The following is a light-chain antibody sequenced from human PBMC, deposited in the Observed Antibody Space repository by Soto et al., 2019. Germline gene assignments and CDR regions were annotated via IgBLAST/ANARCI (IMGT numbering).Light chain of an antibody. CDR2: DVS. CDR3: QQYNSYPWT. Sequence: DIQMAQSPSTLSASIRDRVVITCRASESISSWLAWYQQKPGKAPKLLIYDVSSLESGVPSRFNGSGSGTEFTLTISNLQPDDFATYYCQQYNSYPWTFGQGTKVDIK. CDR1: ESISSW. J-gene: IGKJ1*01. V-gene: IGKV1-5*01.